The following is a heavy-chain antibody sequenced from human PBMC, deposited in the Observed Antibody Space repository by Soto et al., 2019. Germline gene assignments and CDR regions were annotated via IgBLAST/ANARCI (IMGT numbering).Heavy chain of an antibody. CDR2: ISGSGGST. CDR3: AKERQWLVRRDWFDP. D-gene: IGHD6-19*01. J-gene: IGHJ5*02. V-gene: IGHV3-23*01. CDR1: GFTFSSYA. Sequence: VGSLRLSCAASGFTFSSYAMSWVRQAPGKGLEWVSAISGSGGSTYYADSVKGRFTISRDNSKNTLYLQMNSLRAEDTAVYYCAKERQWLVRRDWFDPWGQGTLVTVSS.